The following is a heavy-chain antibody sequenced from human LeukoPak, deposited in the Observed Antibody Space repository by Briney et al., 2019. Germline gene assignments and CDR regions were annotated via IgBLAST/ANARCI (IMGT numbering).Heavy chain of an antibody. V-gene: IGHV3-53*01. J-gene: IGHJ4*02. CDR1: GLTVSNNH. CDR3: SRSRWYGGFDY. D-gene: IGHD6-13*01. CDR2: IHSADTT. Sequence: PGGSLRPPCPASGLTVSNNHMNWVRQAPAKGLEWVSVIHSADTTYYADSVKGRFTISRDNSKNTPYLLKKSTRAEDTAVYNCSRSRWYGGFDYWGQGTLVTVSS.